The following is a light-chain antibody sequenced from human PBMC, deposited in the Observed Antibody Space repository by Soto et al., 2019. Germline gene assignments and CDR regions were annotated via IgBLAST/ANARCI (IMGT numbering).Light chain of an antibody. CDR3: QXXXNWPLT. Sequence: EIVMTQSPATLSVSPGERATLSCRASQSVSSNLAWYQQKPGQAPRLLIYGASTRATGIPARFSGSGSGTXXXXXXXXXXXXXXXVYYCQXXXNWPLTFGGGSKVEIK. CDR2: GAS. CDR1: QSVSSN. V-gene: IGKV3-15*01. J-gene: IGKJ4*01.